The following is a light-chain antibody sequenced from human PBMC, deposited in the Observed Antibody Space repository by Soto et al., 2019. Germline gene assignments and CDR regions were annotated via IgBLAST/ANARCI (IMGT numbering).Light chain of an antibody. V-gene: IGKV1-16*02. CDR2: AAS. CDR3: QQYDSYPLT. J-gene: IGKJ5*01. Sequence: DIPMTQSPSSLSASVGDRVTITCRASEDIKTSVAWFQQKPGQAPESLIFAASLLQDGVPPKLSDRRSGTRFTLTISSLQPDDFATYYCQQYDSYPLTFGQGTRLEIE. CDR1: EDIKTS.